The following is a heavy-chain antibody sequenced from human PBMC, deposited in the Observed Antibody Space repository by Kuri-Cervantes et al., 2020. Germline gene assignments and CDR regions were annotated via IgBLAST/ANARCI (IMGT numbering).Heavy chain of an antibody. D-gene: IGHD2-2*01. CDR2: VYTMGNT. CDR3: ARQWGYAGSYGMDV. CDR1: GGSISSDSYY. V-gene: IGHV4-61*02. J-gene: IGHJ6*02. Sequence: SETLSLTCTVSGGSISSDSYYWSWVRQPAGKGLEWIGRVYTMGNTNYNPSLKSRITISIDTSKNQFSLKLSSVTAADTAIYYCARQWGYAGSYGMDVWGQGTAVTVSS.